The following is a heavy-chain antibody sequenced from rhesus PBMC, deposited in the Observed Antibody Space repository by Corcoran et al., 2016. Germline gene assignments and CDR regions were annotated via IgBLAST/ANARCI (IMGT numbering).Heavy chain of an antibody. CDR1: GGSVSSSNW. J-gene: IGHJ4*01. D-gene: IGHD3-28*01. Sequence: QVQLQESGPGLVKPSETLSLTCAVSGGSVSSSNWWSWIRQPPGEGLEWIVYISVSSGSTTYNPPLKSRVTISTDTSKNQFSLMLSSVTAADTAVYYCARDLRYDSGYYYWGQGVLVTVSS. V-gene: IGHV4-65*01. CDR2: ISVSSGST. CDR3: ARDLRYDSGYYY.